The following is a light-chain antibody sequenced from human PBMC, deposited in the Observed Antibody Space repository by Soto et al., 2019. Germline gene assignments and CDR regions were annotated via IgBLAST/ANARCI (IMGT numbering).Light chain of an antibody. Sequence: QSALTQPHSVSGSPGQSVTVCCTGTSXDVAVYSYVSWFQQHPGKAPQLLIYDVTKRPSGVPDRFSGSKSGNTAALTISGLQAEDEAEYFCSSYAGSYTWIFGSGTKVTVL. V-gene: IGLV2-11*01. CDR1: SXDVAVYSY. J-gene: IGLJ1*01. CDR2: DVT. CDR3: SSYAGSYTWI.